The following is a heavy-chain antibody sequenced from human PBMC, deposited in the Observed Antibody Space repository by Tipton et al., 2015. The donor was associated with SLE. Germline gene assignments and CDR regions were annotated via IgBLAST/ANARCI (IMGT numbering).Heavy chain of an antibody. CDR2: FFHNGNT. CDR1: GFSITTAYS. V-gene: IGHV4-38-2*01. CDR3: ATGGAAARPWYFDY. J-gene: IGHJ4*02. Sequence: TLSLTCGVSGFSITTAYSWGWIRQPPGKGLEWIGSFFHNGNTYYNPFLRGRVTILVDTSKNQFSLKLTSVTAADTAVYYCATGGAAARPWYFDYWGQGTLVTVSS. D-gene: IGHD6-6*01.